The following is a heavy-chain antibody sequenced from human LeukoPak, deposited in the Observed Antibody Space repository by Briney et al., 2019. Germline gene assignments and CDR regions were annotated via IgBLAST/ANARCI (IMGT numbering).Heavy chain of an antibody. CDR3: ARSAYCSGGSCPITAFDI. J-gene: IGHJ3*02. Sequence: ASVKVSCKASGGTFSSYAISWVRQAPGQGLEWMGGIIPIFGTANYAQKFQGRVTITTDESTSTAYMELSSLRSEDTAVYYCARSAYCSGGSCPITAFDIWGQGTMVTVSS. CDR2: IIPIFGTA. CDR1: GGTFSSYA. D-gene: IGHD2-15*01. V-gene: IGHV1-69*05.